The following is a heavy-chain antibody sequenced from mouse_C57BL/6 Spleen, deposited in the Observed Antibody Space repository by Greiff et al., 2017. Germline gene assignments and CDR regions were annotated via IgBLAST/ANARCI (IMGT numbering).Heavy chain of an antibody. CDR2: ISSGSSTI. Sequence: EVTVEESGGGLVKPGGSLKLSCAASGFTFSDYGMHWVRQAPEKGLEWVAYISSGSSTIYYADTVKGRFTISRDNAKNTLFLQMTSLRSEDTAMYYCARGLRRAMDYWGQGTSVTVSS. J-gene: IGHJ4*01. CDR3: ARGLRRAMDY. D-gene: IGHD2-4*01. CDR1: GFTFSDYG. V-gene: IGHV5-17*01.